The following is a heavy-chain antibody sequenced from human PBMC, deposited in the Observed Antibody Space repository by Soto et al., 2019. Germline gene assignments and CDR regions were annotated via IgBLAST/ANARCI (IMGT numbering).Heavy chain of an antibody. CDR3: ARGPSGDKVDS. CDR1: GGPISTVNYW. V-gene: IGHV4-30-4*01. Sequence: QVQLQESGPGLVKPSQTLSLTCTVSGGPISTVNYWWSWIRQSPDMGLEWIGHIYNGGRTYNNPSLESRVTMSLGTSKHQLSLTLSSVSAADTAVYYCARGPSGDKVDSWGQGTLVTVSS. J-gene: IGHJ4*02. CDR2: IYNGGRT. D-gene: IGHD7-27*01.